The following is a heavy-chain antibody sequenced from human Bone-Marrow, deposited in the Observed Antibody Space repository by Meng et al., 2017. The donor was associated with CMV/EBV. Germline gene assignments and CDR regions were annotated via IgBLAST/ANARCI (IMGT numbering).Heavy chain of an antibody. CDR1: GGTFSSYA. CDR3: AIGLRLRFWYDY. V-gene: IGHV1-69*05. J-gene: IGHJ4*02. CDR2: IIPIFGTA. Sequence: SVKVSCKASGGTFSSYAISWVRQAPGQGLEWMGGIIPIFGTANYAQKFQGRVTITTDESTSTAYMKLSSLRSEDTAVYYCAIGLRLRFWYDYWGQGTLVTVSS. D-gene: IGHD5-12*01.